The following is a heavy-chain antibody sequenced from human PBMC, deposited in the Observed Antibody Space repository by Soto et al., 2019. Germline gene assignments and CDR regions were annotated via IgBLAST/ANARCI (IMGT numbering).Heavy chain of an antibody. Sequence: GGSLRLSCAASGFTFSSYAMSWVRQAPGKGLEWVSAISGSGGSTYYADSVKGRFTISRDNSKNTLYLQMNSLRAEDTAVYYCARNWGIVVVNPFDYWGQGTLVTVSS. J-gene: IGHJ4*02. CDR3: ARNWGIVVVNPFDY. D-gene: IGHD3-22*01. V-gene: IGHV3-23*01. CDR1: GFTFSSYA. CDR2: ISGSGGST.